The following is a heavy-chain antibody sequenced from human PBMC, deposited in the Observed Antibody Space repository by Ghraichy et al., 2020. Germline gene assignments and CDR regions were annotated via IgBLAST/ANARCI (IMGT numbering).Heavy chain of an antibody. V-gene: IGHV4-61*01. D-gene: IGHD6-6*01. CDR2: IYYSGST. CDR3: ARDSSSYFFDY. CDR1: GGSVSSGSYY. J-gene: IGHJ4*02. Sequence: SETLSLTCTVSGGSVSSGSYYWSWIRQPPGKELEWIGYIYYSGSTNYNPSLKSRVTISVDTSKNQFSLKLSSVTAADTAVYYCARDSSSYFFDYWGQGTLVTVSS.